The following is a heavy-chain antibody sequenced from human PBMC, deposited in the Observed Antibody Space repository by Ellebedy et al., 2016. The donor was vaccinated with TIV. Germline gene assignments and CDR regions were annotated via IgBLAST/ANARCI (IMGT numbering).Heavy chain of an antibody. CDR1: GYTFTSYG. J-gene: IGHJ4*02. V-gene: IGHV1-18*01. CDR2: ISAYNGNT. D-gene: IGHD5-12*01. Sequence: ASVKVSXKASGYTFTSYGITWVRQAPGQGLEWMGWISAYNGNTNYAQKLQGRVTMTTDTSTSTAYMELRSLRSDDTAVYYCARARLATTPTTDWGQGTLVTVSS. CDR3: ARARLATTPTTD.